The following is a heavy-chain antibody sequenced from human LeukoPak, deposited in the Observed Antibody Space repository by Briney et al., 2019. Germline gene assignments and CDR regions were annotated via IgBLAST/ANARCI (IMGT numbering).Heavy chain of an antibody. CDR2: ISWNSGSI. D-gene: IGHD2-15*01. J-gene: IGHJ4*02. CDR3: AKEDCSGATCYSGQ. CDR1: GFTFDDYA. V-gene: IGHV3-9*01. Sequence: PGGSLRLSCAASGFTFDDYAMHWVRQAPGKGLEWVSGISWNSGSIDYADSVKGRFTISRDNAKNSLYLQMINLRTEDTALYYCAKEDCSGATCYSGQRVQATLVTVSS.